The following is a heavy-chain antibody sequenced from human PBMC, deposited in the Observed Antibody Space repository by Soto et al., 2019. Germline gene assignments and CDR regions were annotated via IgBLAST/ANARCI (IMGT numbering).Heavy chain of an antibody. CDR3: ARVKQWLVLFDY. J-gene: IGHJ4*02. Sequence: PSETLSLTCTVSGGSVSSGSYQWSWIRQSPGKGLEWIGYIYYTGSTNYNPSLKSRVTISVDTSKNQFSLKLSSVTAADTAVYYCARVKQWLVLFDYWGQGTLVTVSS. CDR2: IYYTGST. V-gene: IGHV4-61*01. CDR1: GGSVSSGSYQ. D-gene: IGHD6-19*01.